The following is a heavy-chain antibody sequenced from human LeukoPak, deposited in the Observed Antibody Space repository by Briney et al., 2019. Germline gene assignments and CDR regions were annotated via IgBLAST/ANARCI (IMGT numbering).Heavy chain of an antibody. CDR1: GFTFSGYA. V-gene: IGHV3-23*01. J-gene: IGHJ4*02. D-gene: IGHD5-12*01. CDR3: AKMRGGPISAWHFDY. Sequence: PGGSLRLSCAASGFTFSGYAMSWVRQAPGQGLEWVSGINNGGGGTYYVDSVEGRVTISRDNSKNTLFLQMNSLRPEHTAIYHCAKMRGGPISAWHFDYWGQGSLVTVSA. CDR2: INNGGGGT.